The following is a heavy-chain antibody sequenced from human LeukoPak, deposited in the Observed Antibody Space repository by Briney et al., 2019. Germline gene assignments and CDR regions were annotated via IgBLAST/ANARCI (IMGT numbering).Heavy chain of an antibody. D-gene: IGHD4-17*01. V-gene: IGHV4-39*07. CDR2: IYYSGST. J-gene: IGHJ4*02. Sequence: SETLSLTCTVSGGSISSSSYYWGWVRQPPGKGLEWIGSIYYSGSTYYNPSLKSRVTISVDTSKNQFSLKLSSVTAADTAVYYCARGLYGDYDYWGQGTLVTVSS. CDR1: GGSISSSSYY. CDR3: ARGLYGDYDY.